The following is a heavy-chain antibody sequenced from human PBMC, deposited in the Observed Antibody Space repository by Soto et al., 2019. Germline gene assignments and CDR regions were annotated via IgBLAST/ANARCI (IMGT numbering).Heavy chain of an antibody. CDR1: GYTFTGYY. J-gene: IGHJ6*02. CDR2: INPNSGGT. Sequence: ASVKVSCKASGYTFTGYYMHWVRQAPGQGLEWMGWINPNSGGTNYAQKFQGRVTITADESTSTAYMELSSLRSEDTAVYYCARVANYGSGSYPPVSAYYGMDVWGQGTTVTVSS. D-gene: IGHD3-10*01. V-gene: IGHV1-2*02. CDR3: ARVANYGSGSYPPVSAYYGMDV.